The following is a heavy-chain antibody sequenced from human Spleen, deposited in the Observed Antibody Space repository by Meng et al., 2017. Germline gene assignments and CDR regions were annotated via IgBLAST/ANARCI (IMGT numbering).Heavy chain of an antibody. J-gene: IGHJ6*02. CDR1: GGSITSSNYF. CDR3: ARGNQQWLTYYYYGMDV. D-gene: IGHD6-19*01. CDR2: IYYSGST. Sequence: SETLSLTCTVSGGSITSSNYFWGWIRQPPGKGLEWIGSIYYSGSTYYNPSLKSRVTISVDTSKNQFSLKLSSVTAADTAVYYCARGNQQWLTYYYYGMDVWGQGTTVTVSS. V-gene: IGHV4-39*07.